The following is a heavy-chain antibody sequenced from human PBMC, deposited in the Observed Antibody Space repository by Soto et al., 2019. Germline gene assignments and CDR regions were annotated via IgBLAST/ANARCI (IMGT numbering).Heavy chain of an antibody. J-gene: IGHJ6*02. CDR3: AREWAGREWLLSPHYYYGMGV. D-gene: IGHD3-3*01. Sequence: QVQLVQSGAEVKKPGASVKVSCKASGYTFTSYGISWVRHAPGQGLEWMGWISAYNGNTRYAQKLQGRVTMTTDTSTSTADMEQGSLRSVATAVYYCAREWAGREWLLSPHYYYGMGVWGQGTTVTVSS. CDR2: ISAYNGNT. CDR1: GYTFTSYG. V-gene: IGHV1-18*01.